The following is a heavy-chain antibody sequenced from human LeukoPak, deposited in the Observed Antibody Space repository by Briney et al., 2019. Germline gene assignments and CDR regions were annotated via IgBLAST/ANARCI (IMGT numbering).Heavy chain of an antibody. D-gene: IGHD2-15*01. Sequence: PGGSLRLSCAASGFTFSSYSMNWVRQAPGKGLEWVSVIYSGGRTYYADSVKGRFTISRDNSKNTLYLQMNSLRAEDTAVYYCARGDRAASGFDYWGQGTLVTVST. CDR2: IYSGGRT. CDR1: GFTFSSYS. V-gene: IGHV3-66*01. CDR3: ARGDRAASGFDY. J-gene: IGHJ4*02.